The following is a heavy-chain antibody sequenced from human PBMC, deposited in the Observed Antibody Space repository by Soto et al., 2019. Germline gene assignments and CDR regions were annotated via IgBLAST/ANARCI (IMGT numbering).Heavy chain of an antibody. J-gene: IGHJ4*02. D-gene: IGHD2-2*01. Sequence: QVQLVQSGAEVKKPGASVKVSCKASGYTFTGYYMHWVRQAPGQGLEWMGWINPNSGGTNYAQKFQGWVTMTSDTSIRTAYMELSRLRSDDTAVYYCARSPYCSSTSCYFALFDYWGQGTLVTVSS. CDR2: INPNSGGT. CDR3: ARSPYCSSTSCYFALFDY. V-gene: IGHV1-2*04. CDR1: GYTFTGYY.